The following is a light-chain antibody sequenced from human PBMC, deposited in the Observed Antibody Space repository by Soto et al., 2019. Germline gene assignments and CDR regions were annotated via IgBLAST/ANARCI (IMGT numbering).Light chain of an antibody. CDR2: DAS. Sequence: EIVLTQSPGTLSLSPGERATLSCRASQSVSSSYLAWYQQKPGQAPRLLIYDASSRATGIPDRFSGSGSGTDFTLTISRRXXXXFAVYYXQQYGSSPWTFGQGTKVEIK. CDR1: QSVSSSY. J-gene: IGKJ1*01. CDR3: QQYGSSPWT. V-gene: IGKV3-20*01.